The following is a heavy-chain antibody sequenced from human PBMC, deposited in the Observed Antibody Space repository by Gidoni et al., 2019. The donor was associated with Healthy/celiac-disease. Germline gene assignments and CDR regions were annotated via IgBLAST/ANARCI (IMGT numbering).Heavy chain of an antibody. V-gene: IGHV3-23*01. CDR2: IRGSGGST. CDR1: GFTFSSYA. CDR3: AKDPVHSSGWYKPSPPFDY. J-gene: IGHJ4*02. Sequence: EVQLLESGGGLVQPGGSLRLSCAASGFTFSSYAMSWVRQAPGKGLEWVSAIRGSGGSTYYADSVKGRFTISRDNSKNTLYLQMNSLRAEDTAVYYCAKDPVHSSGWYKPSPPFDYWGQGTLVTVSS. D-gene: IGHD6-19*01.